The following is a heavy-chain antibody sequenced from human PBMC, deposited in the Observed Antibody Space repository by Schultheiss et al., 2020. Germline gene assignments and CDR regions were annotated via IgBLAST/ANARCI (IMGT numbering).Heavy chain of an antibody. J-gene: IGHJ4*02. V-gene: IGHV3-23*01. CDR1: GFTFRRSA. Sequence: GGSLRLSCVVSGFTFRRSAMSWVRQAPGKGLDWVSAVSGGGGNTYYADSVKGRFTISRDNSKNTLYLQMNSLRAEDTAVYYCARDWGYCSGGSCYPPPIYWGQGTLVTVSS. CDR3: ARDWGYCSGGSCYPPPIY. CDR2: VSGGGGNT. D-gene: IGHD2-15*01.